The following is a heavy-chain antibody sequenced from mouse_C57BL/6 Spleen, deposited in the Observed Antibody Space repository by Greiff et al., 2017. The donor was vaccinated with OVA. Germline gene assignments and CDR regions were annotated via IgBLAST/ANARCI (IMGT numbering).Heavy chain of an antibody. D-gene: IGHD2-14*01. J-gene: IGHJ4*01. CDR3: AREDREAMDY. V-gene: IGHV5-16*01. CDR2: INYDGSST. Sequence: EVQLVESEGGLVQPGSSMKLSCTASGFTFSDYYMAWVRQVPEKGLEWVANINYDGSSTYYLDSLKSRFIISRDNAKNILYLQMSSLKSEDTATYYCAREDREAMDYWGQGTSVTVSS. CDR1: GFTFSDYY.